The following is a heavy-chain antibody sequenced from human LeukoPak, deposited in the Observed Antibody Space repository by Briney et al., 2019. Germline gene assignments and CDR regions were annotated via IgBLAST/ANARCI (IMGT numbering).Heavy chain of an antibody. CDR2: ITGSGGNT. J-gene: IGHJ6*02. Sequence: GGSLRLSCAASGFIFSSYSMSWVRQAPGQGLEWVSVITGSGGNTYYADSVKGRFTISKDNSKNTVYLQMSSLRVDDTAVYYCAKAASSSWPSYYYGMDVWGQGTTVTVSS. CDR3: AKAASSSWPSYYYGMDV. V-gene: IGHV3-23*01. CDR1: GFIFSSYS. D-gene: IGHD6-13*01.